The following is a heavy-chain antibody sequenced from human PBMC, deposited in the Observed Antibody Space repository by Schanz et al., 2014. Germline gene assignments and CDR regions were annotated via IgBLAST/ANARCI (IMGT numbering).Heavy chain of an antibody. J-gene: IGHJ5*02. D-gene: IGHD2-2*01. CDR1: RYTFNTYG. CDR2: ISAYTNNT. Sequence: GPEVKETGASVKVSCEASRYTFNTYGLNWVRQAPGQGLEWMGWISAYTNNTNYAQKVQGRVTMTTDTSTGTAYMELRSLRADDTAVYYCARDRRRYCSTTSCLHDNWFDPWGQGTLVIVSS. V-gene: IGHV1-18*01. CDR3: ARDRRRYCSTTSCLHDNWFDP.